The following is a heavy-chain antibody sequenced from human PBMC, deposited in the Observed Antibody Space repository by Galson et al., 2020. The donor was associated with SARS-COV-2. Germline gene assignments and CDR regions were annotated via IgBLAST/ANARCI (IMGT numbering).Heavy chain of an antibody. D-gene: IGHD3-22*01. J-gene: IGHJ4*02. CDR2: IYYTGIT. Sequence: SETLSLTCIVSGGSISRYFWSWIRQSPGKGLEWMGHIYYTGITNYTPSLRGRVTISIDTSKYQFSLKLSSVTAADTAVYYCAGVTNYYDSRRFPKRWIERWGQGALVTVSS. CDR1: GGSISRYF. CDR3: AGVTNYYDSRRFPKRWIER. V-gene: IGHV4-59*08.